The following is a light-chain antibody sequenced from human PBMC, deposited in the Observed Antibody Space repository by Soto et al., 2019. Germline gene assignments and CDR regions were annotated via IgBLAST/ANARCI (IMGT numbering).Light chain of an antibody. Sequence: DIQMTQSPSTLSACGGYRFTITCRSSQSLSTWLAWYQLKTGKAPKLVIYDAAILESGAPSRFSGSGSGTEFTLNISGLQPDDLATYYCQHYDQYPGKFGQGTKV. CDR3: QHYDQYPGK. CDR1: QSLSTW. CDR2: DAA. J-gene: IGKJ1*01. V-gene: IGKV1-5*01.